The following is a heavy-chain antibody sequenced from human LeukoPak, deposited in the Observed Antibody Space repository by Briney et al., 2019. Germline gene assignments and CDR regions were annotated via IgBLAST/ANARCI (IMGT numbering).Heavy chain of an antibody. CDR3: ARGSRSSWYGNWFDP. CDR1: GFTFSSYW. V-gene: IGHV3-7*01. J-gene: IGHJ5*02. Sequence: GGSLRLSCVASGFTFSSYWMSWVRQAPGKGLEWVANIKQDGSEKYYVDSVRGRFTISRDNAKNTLYLQMNSLTAEDTAVYYCARGSRSSWYGNWFDPWGQGTLVTVSS. CDR2: IKQDGSEK. D-gene: IGHD6-13*01.